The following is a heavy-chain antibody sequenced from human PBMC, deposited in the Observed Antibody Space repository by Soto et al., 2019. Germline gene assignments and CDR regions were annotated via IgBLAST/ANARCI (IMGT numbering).Heavy chain of an antibody. CDR1: GFTFSNYG. Sequence: QVQLVESGGGVVQPGRSLRLSCAASGFTFSNYGMHWVRQAPGKGLEWVAVISYDGSNNYCADSVKGRFTFSRDNSDNTLYLHMNNLRPEDTAVYYCAKDLAVAGTGGNAFDIWGQGTTVTVSS. CDR3: AKDLAVAGTGGNAFDI. D-gene: IGHD6-19*01. V-gene: IGHV3-30*18. J-gene: IGHJ3*02. CDR2: ISYDGSNN.